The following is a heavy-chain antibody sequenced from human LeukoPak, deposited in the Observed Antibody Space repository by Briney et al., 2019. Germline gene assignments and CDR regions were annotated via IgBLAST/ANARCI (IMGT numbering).Heavy chain of an antibody. CDR1: GYTFTSYH. CDR2: INPSGGTT. V-gene: IGHV1-46*01. D-gene: IGHD5-12*01. Sequence: ASVKVSCKASGYTFTSYHMHWVRQAPGQGLEWMGIINPSGGTTNYAQKFRGRVTMTRDMSTSTVYMELSSLRSEDTAVYYCARGVGIVAESYYYYMDVWGKETTVTVSS. J-gene: IGHJ6*03. CDR3: ARGVGIVAESYYYYMDV.